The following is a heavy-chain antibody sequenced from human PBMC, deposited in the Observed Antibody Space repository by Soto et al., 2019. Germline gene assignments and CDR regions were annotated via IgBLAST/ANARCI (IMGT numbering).Heavy chain of an antibody. V-gene: IGHV4-4*02. Sequence: QVQLQESGPGLVKPSGTLSLTCAVSGGSISSSNWWNWVRQAPGKGLEWIGEISHSGSTIYNPSLKSRVTISVDKSKNQFPLELTSVTAADTAVYYCARVVAARIPYFDYWGQGTLVTVSS. CDR1: GGSISSSNW. J-gene: IGHJ4*02. CDR2: ISHSGST. D-gene: IGHD6-6*01. CDR3: ARVVAARIPYFDY.